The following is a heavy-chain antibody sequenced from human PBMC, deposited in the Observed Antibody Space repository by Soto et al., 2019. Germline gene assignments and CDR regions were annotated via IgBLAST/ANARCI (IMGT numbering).Heavy chain of an antibody. Sequence: GGSLRLSCAASGFTFSNAWMNWVRQAPGKGLEWVGRIKSKTDGGTTDYAAPVKGRFTISRDDSKNTLYLQMNSLRAEDTAVYYCARPTYYYDSSGATAYWGQGTLVTVSS. CDR2: IKSKTDGGTT. CDR1: GFTFSNAW. J-gene: IGHJ4*02. D-gene: IGHD3-22*01. V-gene: IGHV3-15*07. CDR3: ARPTYYYDSSGATAY.